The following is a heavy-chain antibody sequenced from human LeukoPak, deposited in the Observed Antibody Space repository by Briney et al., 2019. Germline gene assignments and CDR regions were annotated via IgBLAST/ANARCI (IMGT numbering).Heavy chain of an antibody. D-gene: IGHD3-9*01. CDR3: ARRANDILTGYYNRGAFDI. Sequence: GASVKVSCKASGYTFTGYYMHWVRQAPGQGLEWMGWINPNSGGTNYAQKFQGRVTMTRDTSISTAYMELSRLRSDDTAVYYCARRANDILTGYYNRGAFDIWGQGTMVTVSS. CDR2: INPNSGGT. CDR1: GYTFTGYY. V-gene: IGHV1-2*02. J-gene: IGHJ3*02.